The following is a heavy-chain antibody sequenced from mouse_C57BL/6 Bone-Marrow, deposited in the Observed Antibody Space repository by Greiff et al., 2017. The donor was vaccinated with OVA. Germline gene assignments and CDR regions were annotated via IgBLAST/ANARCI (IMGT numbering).Heavy chain of an antibody. J-gene: IGHJ1*03. D-gene: IGHD2-4*01. Sequence: VKLVESGPGLVAPSQRLSITCTVSGFSLTSYGVHWVRQPPGKGLEWLVVIWSDGSTTYNSALKSRLSISKDNSKSQVFLKMNSLQTDDTAMYYCARHEGPYDYDGYWYFDVWGTGTTVTVSS. V-gene: IGHV2-6-1*01. CDR1: GFSLTSYG. CDR2: IWSDGST. CDR3: ARHEGPYDYDGYWYFDV.